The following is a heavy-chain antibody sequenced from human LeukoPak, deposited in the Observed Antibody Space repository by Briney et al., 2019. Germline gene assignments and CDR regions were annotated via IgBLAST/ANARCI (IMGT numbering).Heavy chain of an antibody. D-gene: IGHD3-22*01. CDR2: INTNTGNP. CDR3: ARVGDYYDSSGYYDY. V-gene: IGHV7-4-1*02. Sequence: ASVKVSCKASGYTFTIYAMNWVRQAPGQGLEWMGWINTNTGNPTYAQGFTGRFVFSLDTSVSTAYLQISSLKAEDTAVYYCARVGDYYDSSGYYDYWGQGTLVTVSS. J-gene: IGHJ4*02. CDR1: GYTFTIYA.